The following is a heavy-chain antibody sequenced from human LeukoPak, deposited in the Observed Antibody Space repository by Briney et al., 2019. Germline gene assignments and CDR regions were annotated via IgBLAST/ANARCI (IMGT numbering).Heavy chain of an antibody. V-gene: IGHV1-3*01. CDR1: GYTFTSYA. CDR3: ARTVWYYDSSGYRPFDY. J-gene: IGHJ4*02. D-gene: IGHD3-22*01. CDR2: INAGNGNT. Sequence: ASVKVSCKASGYTFTSYAMHWVRQAPGQRLEWMGWINAGNGNTKYSQKFQGRVTITRDTSASTAYMELSSLRSEDTAVYYCARTVWYYDSSGYRPFDYWGQGTLVTVSS.